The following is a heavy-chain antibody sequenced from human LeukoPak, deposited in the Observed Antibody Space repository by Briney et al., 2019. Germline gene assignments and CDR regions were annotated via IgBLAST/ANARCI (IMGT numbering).Heavy chain of an antibody. Sequence: GGSLRLSCAASGFTFSSYGMHWVRQAPGKGLEWVAVISYDESNKYYADSVKGRFTISRDNSKNTLYLQMNSLRAEDTAVYYCATYYYDSSGYSDYWGQGTLVTVSS. CDR3: ATYYYDSSGYSDY. V-gene: IGHV3-30*03. CDR2: ISYDESNK. J-gene: IGHJ4*02. CDR1: GFTFSSYG. D-gene: IGHD3-22*01.